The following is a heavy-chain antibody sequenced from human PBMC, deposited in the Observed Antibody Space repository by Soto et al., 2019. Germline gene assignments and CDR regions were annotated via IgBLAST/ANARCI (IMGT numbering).Heavy chain of an antibody. CDR2: ISGVGGST. V-gene: IGHV3-23*01. J-gene: IGHJ4*02. Sequence: EGQLLESGGVLVQPGGSLRLSCAASGFTFSDYAMSWVRQGPGKELEWASGISGVGGSTYYPDSVKGRFTISRDNSKNTVYLQMNNLTAGDTAVYFCAKQRVGSSWYRDFDLWGQGTLVTVSS. CDR1: GFTFSDYA. D-gene: IGHD6-13*01. CDR3: AKQRVGSSWYRDFDL.